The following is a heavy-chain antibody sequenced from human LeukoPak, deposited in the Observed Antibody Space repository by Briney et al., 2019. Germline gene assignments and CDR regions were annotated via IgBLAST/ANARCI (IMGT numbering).Heavy chain of an antibody. D-gene: IGHD2-21*02. CDR3: ASGTEGDYYFDY. Sequence: GGSLRLSCAASGFTFSSYSMNWVRQAPGKGLEWVSSISSSSSYMYYADSVKGRFTISRDNAKNSLYLQMNSLRAEDTAVYYCASGTEGDYYFDYWGQGTLVTVSS. J-gene: IGHJ4*02. CDR1: GFTFSSYS. V-gene: IGHV3-21*01. CDR2: ISSSSSYM.